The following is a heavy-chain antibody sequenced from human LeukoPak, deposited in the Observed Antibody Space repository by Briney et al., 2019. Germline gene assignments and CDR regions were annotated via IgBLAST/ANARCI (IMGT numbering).Heavy chain of an antibody. CDR2: IGTAGEI. J-gene: IGHJ2*01. D-gene: IGHD6-13*01. CDR1: GFTFSSYD. Sequence: TGGSLRLSCAASGFTFSSYDIHWVRQATGKGLEWVSGIGTAGEIYHPGSVKGRFTISRENAKNSLYLQMNSLRAGDTAVYYCARAAYSSTWYSRYFDLWGRGTLVTVSS. CDR3: ARAAYSSTWYSRYFDL. V-gene: IGHV3-13*01.